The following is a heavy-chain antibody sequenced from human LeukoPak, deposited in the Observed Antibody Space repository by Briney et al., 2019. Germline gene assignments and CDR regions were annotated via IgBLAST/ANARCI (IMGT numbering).Heavy chain of an antibody. CDR2: ISSSSSYI. CDR1: GFTFSSYT. D-gene: IGHD5-18*01. J-gene: IGHJ4*02. Sequence: GGSLRLSCAASGFTFSSYTMNWVRQAPGKGLEWVSSISSSSSYIYYADSVKGRSTISRDNAKNSLYLQMNSLRAEDTAVYYCARDTPMGDFYFDYWGQGTLVTVSS. CDR3: ARDTPMGDFYFDY. V-gene: IGHV3-21*01.